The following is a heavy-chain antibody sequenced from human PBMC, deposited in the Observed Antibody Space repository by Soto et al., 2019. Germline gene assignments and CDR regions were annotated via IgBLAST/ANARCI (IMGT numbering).Heavy chain of an antibody. Sequence: QVQLVQSGAELKKPGASVKVSCKASGYTFSNYDMNWVRQATGQGPEWIGWVNPNNGDTGYAQKFQGRVTPTPDISTTTAYMELTSLRSEDTAIYYCAKVSRKGSAIDFDYWGQGNVINGPS. CDR2: VNPNNGDT. J-gene: IGHJ4*02. CDR1: GYTFSNYD. D-gene: IGHD3-10*01. V-gene: IGHV1-8*01. CDR3: AKVSRKGSAIDFDY.